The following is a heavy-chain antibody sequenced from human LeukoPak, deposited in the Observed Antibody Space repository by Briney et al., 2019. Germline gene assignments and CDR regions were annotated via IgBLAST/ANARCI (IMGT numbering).Heavy chain of an antibody. D-gene: IGHD2-2*01. Sequence: GSLGLSCSASGFPFSSYAMNWVRQAPGKGLEYVSAITSNGGSTYYADSVKGRFTISRDNSKNTLYLQMSSLRAEDTAVYYCVKGRCSGSSCYGGDYWGQGTLVTVS. V-gene: IGHV3-64D*06. CDR1: GFPFSSYA. J-gene: IGHJ4*02. CDR2: ITSNGGST. CDR3: VKGRCSGSSCYGGDY.